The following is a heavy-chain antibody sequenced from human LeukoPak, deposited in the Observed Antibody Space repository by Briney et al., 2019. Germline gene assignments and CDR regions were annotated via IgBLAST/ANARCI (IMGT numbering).Heavy chain of an antibody. D-gene: IGHD1-26*01. J-gene: IGHJ5*02. Sequence: KPSETLSLTCAVYGGSFSGYYWSWIRQPPGKGLEWIGSIYYSGSTYYNPSLKSRVTISVDTSKNQFSLKLSSVTAADTAVYYCATFHSGSYWGGYNWFDPWGQGTLVTVSS. V-gene: IGHV4-34*01. CDR3: ATFHSGSYWGGYNWFDP. CDR1: GGSFSGYY. CDR2: IYYSGST.